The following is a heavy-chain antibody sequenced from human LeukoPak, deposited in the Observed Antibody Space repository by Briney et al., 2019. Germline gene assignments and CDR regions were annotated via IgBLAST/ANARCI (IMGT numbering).Heavy chain of an antibody. Sequence: GGSLRLSCAAPGFTFSSYGMNWVRQAPGKGLGWVSAISVVGGSTYYADSVKGRFTISRDNSKNTLYLQMNSLRAEDTAVYYCAKDSASRPKGDFDPWGQGTLVTVSS. D-gene: IGHD3-10*01. V-gene: IGHV3-23*01. CDR3: AKDSASRPKGDFDP. CDR1: GFTFSSYG. CDR2: ISVVGGST. J-gene: IGHJ5*02.